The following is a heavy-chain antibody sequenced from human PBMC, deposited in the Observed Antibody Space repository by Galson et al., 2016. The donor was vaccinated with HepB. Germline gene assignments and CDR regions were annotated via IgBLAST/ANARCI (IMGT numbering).Heavy chain of an antibody. Sequence: SLRLSCAASGFAFSGYWMHWVRQVPGKGLLWVSDINKDGSETKYADSGKGRFSISRDNAKNIQYLQMQSLRAEDTAIYYCARRGTNYDVLTDTHYYYYGFDVWGQGTTVTVSS. J-gene: IGHJ6*02. CDR2: INKDGSET. CDR1: GFAFSGYW. V-gene: IGHV3-74*03. CDR3: ARRGTNYDVLTDTHYYYYGFDV. D-gene: IGHD3-9*01.